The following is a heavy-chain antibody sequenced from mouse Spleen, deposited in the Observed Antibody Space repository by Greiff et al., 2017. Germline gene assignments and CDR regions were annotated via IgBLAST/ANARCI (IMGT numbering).Heavy chain of an antibody. CDR1: GFTFSDYY. D-gene: IGHD1-1*01. V-gene: IGHV5-16*01. CDR3: ARDGYYGRFFDY. CDR2: INYDGSST. Sequence: EVKLMESEGGLVQPGSSMKLSCTASGFTFSDYYMAWVRQVPEKGLEWVANINYDGSSTYYLDSLKSRFIISRDNAKNILYLQMSSLKSKDTATYDCARDGYYGRFFDYWGQGTTLTVSS. J-gene: IGHJ2*01.